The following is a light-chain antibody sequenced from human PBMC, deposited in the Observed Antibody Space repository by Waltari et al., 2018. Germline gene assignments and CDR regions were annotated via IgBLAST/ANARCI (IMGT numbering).Light chain of an antibody. CDR2: KVS. Sequence: DVMMTQSPLSLPVTLGQPASISCRSSQSLAHSDGNTYLNWFQQRPGQSPRRLIYKVSNRDSGVPDRLSGSGSGTDFTLKISRVEAEDVAIYYCMQSTHWPWTFGQGTKVEIK. CDR1: QSLAHSDGNTY. CDR3: MQSTHWPWT. V-gene: IGKV2-30*02. J-gene: IGKJ1*01.